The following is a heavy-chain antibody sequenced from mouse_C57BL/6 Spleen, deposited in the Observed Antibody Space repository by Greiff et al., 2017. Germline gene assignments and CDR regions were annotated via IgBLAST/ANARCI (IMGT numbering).Heavy chain of an antibody. CDR2: IDPEDGET. CDR3: ASYYYYGSNPFDY. D-gene: IGHD1-1*01. Sequence: VQLQQSGAELVKPGASVKLSCTASGFNIKDYYMHWVKQRTEQGLEWIGRIDPEDGETKYAPKFKGKATITADTSSNTAYLQLSSLTSEDTAVYYCASYYYYGSNPFDYWGQGTTLTVSS. CDR1: GFNIKDYY. V-gene: IGHV14-2*01. J-gene: IGHJ2*01.